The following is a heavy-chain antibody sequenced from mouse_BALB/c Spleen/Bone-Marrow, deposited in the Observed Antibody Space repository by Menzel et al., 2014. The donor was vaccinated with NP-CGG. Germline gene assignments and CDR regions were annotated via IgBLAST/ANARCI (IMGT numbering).Heavy chain of an antibody. CDR1: GYSITSSYC. V-gene: IGHV3-6*02. D-gene: IGHD2-1*01. CDR2: ISYDGSN. Sequence: EVKLVESGPGLVKPSQSLSPPCSVTGYSITSSYCWNWIRQFPGNKLEWMGYISYDGSNNYSPSLKNRISITRDTSKNQFFLKLNSVTTEDTATYYCAIYYDSAMDYWGQGTSVTGSS. J-gene: IGHJ4*01. CDR3: AIYYDSAMDY.